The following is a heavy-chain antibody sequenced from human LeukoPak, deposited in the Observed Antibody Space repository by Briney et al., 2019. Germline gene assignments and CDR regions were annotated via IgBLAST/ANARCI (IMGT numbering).Heavy chain of an antibody. J-gene: IGHJ4*02. CDR2: IYYSGST. D-gene: IGHD6-13*01. V-gene: IGHV4-39*01. CDR1: GGSVSSTGYY. CDR3: ARHHHSTSWRLPPIDY. Sequence: SETLSLTCTVSGGSVSSTGYYWGWIRQPPGKGLEWIGSIYYSGSTYYNSSLKSRVTISVATSKNQFSLKVNSVAATDTAVYYCARHHHSTSWRLPPIDYWGQGTLVTVSS.